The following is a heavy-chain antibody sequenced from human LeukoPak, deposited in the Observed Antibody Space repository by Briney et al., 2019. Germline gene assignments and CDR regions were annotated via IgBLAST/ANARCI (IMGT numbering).Heavy chain of an antibody. J-gene: IGHJ6*03. V-gene: IGHV4-4*07. D-gene: IGHD6-19*01. Sequence: SETLSLTCTVSGGSISSYYWSWIRQPAGKGLEWIGRIYTSGSTNYNPSLKSRVTMSVDTSKNQFSLKLSSVTAADTAVYYCARGIKGAVAGIRRDYYMDVWGKGTTVTVSS. CDR1: GGSISSYY. CDR2: IYTSGST. CDR3: ARGIKGAVAGIRRDYYMDV.